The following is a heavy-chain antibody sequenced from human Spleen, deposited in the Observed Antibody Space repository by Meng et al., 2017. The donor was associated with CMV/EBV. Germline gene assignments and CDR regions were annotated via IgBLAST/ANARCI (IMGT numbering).Heavy chain of an antibody. CDR3: ARSGQYQLLDWFDP. J-gene: IGHJ5*02. D-gene: IGHD2-2*01. CDR1: GFTFSSYS. V-gene: IGHV3-21*01. Sequence: SGFTFSSYSMNWVRQAPGKGLEWVSSISSSSSYIYYADSVKGRFTISRDNAKNSLYLQMNSLRAEDTAVYYCARSGQYQLLDWFDPWGQGTLVTVSS. CDR2: ISSSSSYI.